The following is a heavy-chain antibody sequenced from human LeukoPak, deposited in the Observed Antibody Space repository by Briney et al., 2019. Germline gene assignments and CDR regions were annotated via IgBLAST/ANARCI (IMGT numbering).Heavy chain of an antibody. J-gene: IGHJ4*02. Sequence: GGSLRLSCAASGFTVSSNYMSWVRQAPGKGLEWVSVIYSGGSTYYADSVKGRSTISRDNSKNTLYLQMNSLRAEDTAVYYCAKDRYSGSYLQTGPCAHWGQGILVTVSS. CDR1: GFTVSSNY. D-gene: IGHD1-26*01. CDR2: IYSGGST. V-gene: IGHV3-53*05. CDR3: AKDRYSGSYLQTGPCAH.